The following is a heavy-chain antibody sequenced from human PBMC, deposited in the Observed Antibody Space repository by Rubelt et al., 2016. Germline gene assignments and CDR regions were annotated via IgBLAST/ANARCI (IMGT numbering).Heavy chain of an antibody. CDR1: GFTFSSYW. J-gene: IGHJ4*02. Sequence: EVQLVESGGGLVQPGGSLRLSCAASGFTFSSYWMHWVRQAPGKGLVWVSRINSDGSSTTYADSVKGRFTISRDNAKNTLYLQITSRRVDETAVYYCARDRAFNSFDYWGQGTLVTVSS. CDR3: ARDRAFNSFDY. D-gene: IGHD3-10*01. CDR2: INSDGSST. V-gene: IGHV3-74*02.